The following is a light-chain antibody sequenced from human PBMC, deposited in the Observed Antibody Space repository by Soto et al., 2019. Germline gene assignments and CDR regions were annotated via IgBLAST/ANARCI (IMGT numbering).Light chain of an antibody. V-gene: IGKV1-5*03. CDR2: KAS. CDR3: QQYNGYPLT. Sequence: DIQMTQSPSTLSAFVGDRVSITCRASESISSWLAWYQQKPGKAPKLLIYKASTLQSGVPSRFSGSGSGTEFTLTINSLQPDDFATYYCQQYNGYPLTFGGGTKVEIK. J-gene: IGKJ4*01. CDR1: ESISSW.